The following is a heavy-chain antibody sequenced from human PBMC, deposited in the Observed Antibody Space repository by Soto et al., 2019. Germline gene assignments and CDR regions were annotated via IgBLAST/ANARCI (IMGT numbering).Heavy chain of an antibody. D-gene: IGHD3-22*01. V-gene: IGHV4-4*02. CDR3: ASQRGYYVDY. CDR1: GGSIRSGNW. J-gene: IGHJ4*02. CDR2: IYHSGTT. Sequence: QVQLQESGPGLVEPSGTLSLTCAVSGGSIRSGNWWSWVRQPPGKGLEWIGEIYHSGTTNYNPSLKSRVTISVDKSKPQFSLKLTSVTAADTAVYYCASQRGYYVDYWGQGTLVTVPS.